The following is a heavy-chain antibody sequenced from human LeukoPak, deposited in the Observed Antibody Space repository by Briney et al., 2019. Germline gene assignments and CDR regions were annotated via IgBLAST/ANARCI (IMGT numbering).Heavy chain of an antibody. V-gene: IGHV4-31*03. CDR1: GGSISSGGYY. Sequence: SQTLSLTCTVSGGSISSGGYYWSWIRQHPGKGLEWIGYIYYSGSTYYNPSLKSRVTISVDTSKNQFSLKLSSATAADTAVYYSARQRGGYFDYWGQGTLVTVSS. D-gene: IGHD6-25*01. J-gene: IGHJ4*02. CDR2: IYYSGST. CDR3: ARQRGGYFDY.